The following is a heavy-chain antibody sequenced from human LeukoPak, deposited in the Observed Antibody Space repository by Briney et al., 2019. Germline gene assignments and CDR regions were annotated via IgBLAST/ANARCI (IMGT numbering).Heavy chain of an antibody. CDR2: ISGSGGST. CDR3: AKGGNYDILTGYPF. CDR1: GFTFSSYA. J-gene: IGHJ4*02. V-gene: IGHV3-23*01. D-gene: IGHD3-9*01. Sequence: GGSLSLSCAASGFTFSSYAMSWVRQAPGKGLEWVSAISGSGGSTYYADSVKGRFTISRDNSKNTLYLQMNSLRAEDTAVYYCAKGGNYDILTGYPFWGQGTLVTVSS.